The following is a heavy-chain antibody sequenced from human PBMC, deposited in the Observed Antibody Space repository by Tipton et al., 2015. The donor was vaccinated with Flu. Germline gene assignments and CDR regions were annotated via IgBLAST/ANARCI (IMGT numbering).Heavy chain of an antibody. J-gene: IGHJ3*02. CDR2: IYSSGST. CDR1: GDSMNTYK. D-gene: IGHD4-17*01. CDR3: ARGDYGDYDHEADGFDI. V-gene: IGHV4-59*08. Sequence: TLSLTCTVSGDSMNTYKWSWIRQPPGKGLEWIAFIYSSGSTNYNPSLKSRVTISIDRSKNQFSLRLSSVTAADTAMYYCARGDYGDYDHEADGFDIWGQGTLVTVSA.